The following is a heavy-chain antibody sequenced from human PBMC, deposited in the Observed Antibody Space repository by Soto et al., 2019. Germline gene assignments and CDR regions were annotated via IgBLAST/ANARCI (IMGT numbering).Heavy chain of an antibody. Sequence: PGLSXRLPCAASGFKFRSFAVSWVRQATGKGLEWVSAISGSGGSTYYADSVKGRFTISRDNSKNTLYLQMNSLRAEDTAVYYCAKDHTPTYYDFWSGSYYYYGMDVWGQGTTVTVSS. CDR3: AKDHTPTYYDFWSGSYYYYGMDV. CDR1: GFKFRSFA. CDR2: ISGSGGST. J-gene: IGHJ6*02. D-gene: IGHD3-3*01. V-gene: IGHV3-23*01.